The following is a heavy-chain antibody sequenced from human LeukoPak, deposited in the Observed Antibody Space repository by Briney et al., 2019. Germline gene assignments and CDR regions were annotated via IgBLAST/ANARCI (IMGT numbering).Heavy chain of an antibody. CDR2: VSSGSSYI. CDR1: GFTFSSSG. Sequence: GGSLRLSCAASGFTFSSSGMNWVRQAPGKGLEWVSSVSSGSSYIYYADSVKGRFTISRDNAKNSLSLQMSSLRVEDTAVYYCARDPGVASEGAVGYFDHWGQGILVTVSS. D-gene: IGHD2-8*01. J-gene: IGHJ4*02. V-gene: IGHV3-21*01. CDR3: ARDPGVASEGAVGYFDH.